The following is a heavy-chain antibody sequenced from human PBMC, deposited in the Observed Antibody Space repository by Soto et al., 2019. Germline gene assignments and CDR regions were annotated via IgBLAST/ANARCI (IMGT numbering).Heavy chain of an antibody. V-gene: IGHV3-21*01. CDR3: ARDYYSNYYYYGMDV. CDR2: ISSSSSYI. J-gene: IGHJ6*02. Sequence: PVGSLRLSCAASGFTFSSYSMNWVRQAPGKGLEWVSSISSSSSYIYYADSVKGRFTISRDNAKNSLYLQMNSLRAEDTAVYYCARDYYSNYYYYGMDVWGQGTTVTVSS. CDR1: GFTFSSYS. D-gene: IGHD4-4*01.